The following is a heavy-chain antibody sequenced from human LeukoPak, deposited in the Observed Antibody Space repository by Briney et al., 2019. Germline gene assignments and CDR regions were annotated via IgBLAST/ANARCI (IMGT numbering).Heavy chain of an antibody. J-gene: IGHJ4*02. CDR3: ARGGGGDGSGWSTTDY. CDR2: ISSRSSYI. V-gene: IGHV3-21*01. D-gene: IGHD6-19*01. CDR1: GFTFSRYG. Sequence: GGSLRLSCEASGFTFSRYGMSWVRQAPGKGLEWVSSISSRSSYIDYADSLKGRFTISRDNAKNSLYLQMKSLRVEDTAMYYCARGGGGDGSGWSTTDYWGQGTLVTISS.